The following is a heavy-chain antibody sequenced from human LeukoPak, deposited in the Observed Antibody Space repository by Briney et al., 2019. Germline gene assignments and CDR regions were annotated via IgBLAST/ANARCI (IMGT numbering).Heavy chain of an antibody. Sequence: GGSLRLSCAASGFTFSSYAMSWVRQAPGKGLEWVSAISGSGGSTYYADSVKGRFTISRDNSKNTLYLQMNSLRAEDTAVYYCAKGLDCSSTSCYTGGYYFDYWGQGTLVTVSS. CDR2: ISGSGGST. CDR1: GFTFSSYA. J-gene: IGHJ4*02. V-gene: IGHV3-23*01. D-gene: IGHD2-2*02. CDR3: AKGLDCSSTSCYTGGYYFDY.